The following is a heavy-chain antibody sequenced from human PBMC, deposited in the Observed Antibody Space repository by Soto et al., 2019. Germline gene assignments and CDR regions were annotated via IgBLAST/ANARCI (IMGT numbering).Heavy chain of an antibody. J-gene: IGHJ6*03. Sequence: ASVKVSCKASGYTFTSYDINWVRQATGQGLEWMGWMNPNSGNTGYAQKLQGRVTMTRNTSISTAYMELSSLRSEDTAVYYCARGPILIFCCGGSCSFHYYYYYMDVWGKGTTVTVSS. CDR1: GYTFTSYD. CDR3: ARGPILIFCCGGSCSFHYYYYYMDV. D-gene: IGHD2-15*01. V-gene: IGHV1-8*01. CDR2: MNPNSGNT.